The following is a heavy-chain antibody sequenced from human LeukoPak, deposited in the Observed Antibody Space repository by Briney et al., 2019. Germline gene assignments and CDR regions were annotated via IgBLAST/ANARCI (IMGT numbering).Heavy chain of an antibody. CDR3: ASSQQWLTREGSAFDI. V-gene: IGHV1-3*01. Sequence: ASVKVSCKASGYTFTSYVMHWVRQAPGQRLEWMGWINAGNGNTKYSQKFQGRVTITRDTSASTAYMELSSLRSEDTAVYYCASSQQWLTREGSAFDIWGQGTMVTVSS. CDR1: GYTFTSYV. D-gene: IGHD6-19*01. CDR2: INAGNGNT. J-gene: IGHJ3*02.